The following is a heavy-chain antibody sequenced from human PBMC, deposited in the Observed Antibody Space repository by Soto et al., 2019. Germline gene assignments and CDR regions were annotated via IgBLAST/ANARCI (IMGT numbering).Heavy chain of an antibody. Sequence: SETLSLTCTVSGGSISSYYWSWIRQPPGKGLEWIGYIYYSGSTNYNPSLKSRVTISVDTSKNQFSLKLSSVTAADTAVYYCARHEAAGTYYYYYMDVWGKGTTVTVSS. J-gene: IGHJ6*03. CDR1: GGSISSYY. D-gene: IGHD6-13*01. V-gene: IGHV4-59*08. CDR3: ARHEAAGTYYYYYMDV. CDR2: IYYSGST.